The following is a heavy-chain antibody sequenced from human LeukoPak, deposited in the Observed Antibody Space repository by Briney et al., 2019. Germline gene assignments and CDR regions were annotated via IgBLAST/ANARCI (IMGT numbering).Heavy chain of an antibody. CDR3: ASDLHEFDF. D-gene: IGHD4-11*01. CDR2: IGTSTSYI. V-gene: IGHV3-21*01. CDR1: GFTFSTYI. Sequence: GGSLRLSCAASGFTFSTYIMNWVRQTPGKGLEWVSSIGTSTSYIYYADSVKGRFTISRDNAKNSLYLQMNSLRAEDTAVYYCASDLHEFDFWGQGTLVTVSS. J-gene: IGHJ4*02.